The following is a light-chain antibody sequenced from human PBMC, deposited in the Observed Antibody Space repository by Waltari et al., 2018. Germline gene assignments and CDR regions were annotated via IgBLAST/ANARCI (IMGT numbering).Light chain of an antibody. CDR1: QDISNY. CDR2: AAS. CDR3: QQFESYPRT. Sequence: DMLLTQSPSFLSASVGDRNATPCRASQDISNYLAVLQQKPGNAPKVLIYAASSLPSWVPARFSGSGSGAEFTLTISSLQPEDFATYYCQQFESYPRTFGPGTAVDIK. J-gene: IGKJ3*01. V-gene: IGKV1-9*01.